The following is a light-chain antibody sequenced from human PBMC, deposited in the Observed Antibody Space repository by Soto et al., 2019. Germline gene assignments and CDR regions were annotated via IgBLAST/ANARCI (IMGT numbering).Light chain of an antibody. CDR3: QHYNPHFYT. Sequence: DIQMTQSPSTLSASVGDRVTITCRASQSVRTWLAWFQQKPGKAPKLLIYDASTVDTGVPSRFSGSGSGTEFTLTISSLQPDDFATYYCQHYNPHFYTFGQGTKLEIK. CDR2: DAS. V-gene: IGKV1-5*01. CDR1: QSVRTW. J-gene: IGKJ2*01.